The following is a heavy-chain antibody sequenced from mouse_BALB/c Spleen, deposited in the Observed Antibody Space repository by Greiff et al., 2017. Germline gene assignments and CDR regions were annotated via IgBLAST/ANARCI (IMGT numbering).Heavy chain of an antibody. V-gene: IGHV1-87*01. CDR2: IYPGDGDT. CDR1: GYTFTSYW. J-gene: IGHJ2*01. D-gene: IGHD2-10*01. CDR3: ARWSYYGTDDY. Sequence: LQESGAELARPGASVKLSCKASGYTFTSYWMQWVKQRPGQGLEWIGAIYPGDGDTRYTQKFKGKATLTADKSSSTAYMQLSSLASEDSAVYYCARWSYYGTDDYWGQGTTLTVSS.